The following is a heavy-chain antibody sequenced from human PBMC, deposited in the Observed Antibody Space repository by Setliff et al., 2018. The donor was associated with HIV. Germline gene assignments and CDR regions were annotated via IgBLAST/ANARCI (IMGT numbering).Heavy chain of an antibody. D-gene: IGHD3-9*01. CDR1: GFSFSRYS. J-gene: IGHJ4*02. V-gene: IGHV3-48*01. CDR3: ARDADELRHFDSYYLDF. CDR2: ISSDSASI. Sequence: PGGSLRLSCVASGFSFSRYSMNWVRQAPGKGLEWVSSISSDSASINYADSVKVRFTISRDNGKNSLYLQMSRLRAEHTAVYYCARDADELRHFDSYYLDFWGQGTLVTVSS.